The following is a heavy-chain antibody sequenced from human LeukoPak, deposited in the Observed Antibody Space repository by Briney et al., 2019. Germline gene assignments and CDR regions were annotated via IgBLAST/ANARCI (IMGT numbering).Heavy chain of an antibody. CDR1: GFTFSSYT. D-gene: IGHD3-10*01. V-gene: IGHV3-21*01. CDR3: ARVKGGVLLGGPPLFDD. J-gene: IGHJ4*02. CDR2: ISSSAAFI. Sequence: GGSLRLSCAASGFTFSSYTMSWVRQAPGKGLECVSSISSSAAFIYHADSVRGRFTISRDNVRNSLHLQMNSLRVEDTAVYYCARVKGGVLLGGPPLFDDWGLGTLVTVSS.